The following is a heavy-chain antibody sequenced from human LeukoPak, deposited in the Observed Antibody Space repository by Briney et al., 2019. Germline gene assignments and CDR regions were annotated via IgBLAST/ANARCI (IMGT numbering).Heavy chain of an antibody. CDR3: ARQPFYDFWSGYDY. CDR1: GGSISSSSYY. J-gene: IGHJ4*02. V-gene: IGHV4-39*01. Sequence: SQTLSLTGSVSGGSISSSSYYWGWIRQPPGKGLEWIGSIYYSGSTYYKPSLKSRVTISVDTSKNQFSLKLSSVTAADTAVYYCARQPFYDFWSGYDYWGQGTLVTVSS. CDR2: IYYSGST. D-gene: IGHD3-3*01.